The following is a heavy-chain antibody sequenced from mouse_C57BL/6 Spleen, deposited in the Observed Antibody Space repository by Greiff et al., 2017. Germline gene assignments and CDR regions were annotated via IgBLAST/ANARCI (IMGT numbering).Heavy chain of an antibody. D-gene: IGHD4-1*01. Sequence: VKLVESGPGLVQPSQSLSITCTVSGFSLTSYGVHWVRQSPGKGLEWLGVIWRGGSTDYNAAFMSRLSITKDNSKSQVFFKMNSLQADDTAIYYCAKKGDWDDAMDYWGQGTSVTVSS. CDR2: IWRGGST. J-gene: IGHJ4*01. V-gene: IGHV2-5*01. CDR1: GFSLTSYG. CDR3: AKKGDWDDAMDY.